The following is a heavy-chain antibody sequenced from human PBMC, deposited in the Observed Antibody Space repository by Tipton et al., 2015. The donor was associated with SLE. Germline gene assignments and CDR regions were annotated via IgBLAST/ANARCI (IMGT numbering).Heavy chain of an antibody. CDR2: IYYSGST. Sequence: LRLSCTVSGGSISSSSYYWGWIRQPPGKGLEWIGSIYYSGSTYYNPSLKSRVTISVDTSKNLFSLKLSSVTAADTAVYYCASLRFLEWLSLYYFDYWGQGTLVTVSS. J-gene: IGHJ4*02. D-gene: IGHD3-3*01. CDR1: GGSISSSSYY. V-gene: IGHV4-39*01. CDR3: ASLRFLEWLSLYYFDY.